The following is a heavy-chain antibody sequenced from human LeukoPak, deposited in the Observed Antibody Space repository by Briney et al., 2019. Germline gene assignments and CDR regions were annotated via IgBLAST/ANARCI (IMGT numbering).Heavy chain of an antibody. CDR3: AREGYGDYDY. CDR2: INSDGSST. CDR1: GFTFSSYW. V-gene: IGHV3-74*01. D-gene: IGHD4-17*01. J-gene: IGHJ4*02. Sequence: GGSLRLSCAAPGFTFSSYWMHWVRQVPGKGLVWVSRINSDGSSTSYVDSVKGRFTISRDNAKNTLYLQMNNLRADDRAVYYCAREGYGDYDYWGQGTLVTVSS.